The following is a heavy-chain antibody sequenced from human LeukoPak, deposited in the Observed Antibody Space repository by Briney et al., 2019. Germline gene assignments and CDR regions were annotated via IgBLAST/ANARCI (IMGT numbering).Heavy chain of an antibody. J-gene: IGHJ4*02. V-gene: IGHV4-59*01. Sequence: SETLSLTCNVSGDSISHNYWSWIRQPPGEGLEWIGYVYYSGSTKYNPSLKSRVTMSVDTSKNQISLNLRSVTAADTAVYHCARTPYGTRFDYWGQGTLVTVSS. CDR1: GDSISHNY. CDR2: VYYSGST. CDR3: ARTPYGTRFDY. D-gene: IGHD2-15*01.